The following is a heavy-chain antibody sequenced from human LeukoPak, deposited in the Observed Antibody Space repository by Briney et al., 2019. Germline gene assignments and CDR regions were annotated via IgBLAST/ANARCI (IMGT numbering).Heavy chain of an antibody. CDR2: IGTKSGNT. CDR1: GYTFTSSG. V-gene: IGHV1-18*01. CDR3: ARAGAAAGRSDY. D-gene: IGHD6-13*01. J-gene: IGHJ4*02. Sequence: ASVKVSCKATGYTFTSSGITWVRQAPGQGLEWMGWIGTKSGNTNYAQKFQGRVTMMTDTSTGTAYMELRSLRSDDSAVYHCARAGAAAGRSDYWGQGTPVTVSS.